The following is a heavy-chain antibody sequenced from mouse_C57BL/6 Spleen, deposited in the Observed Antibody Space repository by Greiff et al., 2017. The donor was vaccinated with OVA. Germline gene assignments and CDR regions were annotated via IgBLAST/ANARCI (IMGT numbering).Heavy chain of an antibody. CDR3: ARHRDDEGAMDY. CDR1: GFTFSDYY. J-gene: IGHJ4*01. D-gene: IGHD2-14*01. CDR2: ISNGGGST. V-gene: IGHV5-12*01. Sequence: EVMLVESGGGLVQPGGSLKLSCAASGFTFSDYYMYWVRQTPEKRLEWVAYISNGGGSTYYPDTVKGRFTLSRDKAKNTLYLQLSRLKSEDTAMYYCARHRDDEGAMDYWGQGTSVTVSS.